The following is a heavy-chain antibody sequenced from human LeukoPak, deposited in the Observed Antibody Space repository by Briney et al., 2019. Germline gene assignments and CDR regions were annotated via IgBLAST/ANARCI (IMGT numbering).Heavy chain of an antibody. CDR2: INTDGSRT. D-gene: IGHD2-21*02. V-gene: IGHV3-74*01. J-gene: IGHJ4*02. CDR3: AREGLVATSHGGIDY. CDR1: GFTFNSYW. Sequence: GGSLRLSCAASGFTFNSYWIHWVRQAPGKGLVWVSRINTDGSRTDYADSVKGRFAISRDDAKNTVHLQMYSLGAEDSAVYYCAREGLVATSHGGIDYWGQRTLVTFSS.